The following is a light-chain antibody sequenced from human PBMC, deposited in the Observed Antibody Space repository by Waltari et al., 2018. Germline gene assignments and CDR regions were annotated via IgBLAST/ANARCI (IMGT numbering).Light chain of an antibody. CDR3: QTWDSNTVV. V-gene: IGLV3-1*01. Sequence: SYDLTQPPSVSASPGQTASIACFGDKLGDKYVSWYQQKPGQSPVLCSYQDTKRPSVIPERFSASNSGNTATLTVSETQAVDEASYYCQTWDSNTVVFGGGTTLTVL. CDR2: QDT. J-gene: IGLJ2*01. CDR1: KLGDKY.